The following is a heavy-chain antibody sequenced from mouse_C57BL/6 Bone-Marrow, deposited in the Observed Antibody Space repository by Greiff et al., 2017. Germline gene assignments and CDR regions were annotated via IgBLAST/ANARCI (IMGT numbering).Heavy chain of an antibody. CDR1: GFNIKDDY. CDR2: IDPENGDT. CDR3: TTSYYHGSSYDWYFDV. J-gene: IGHJ1*03. Sequence: VHVKQSGAELVRPGASVKLSCTASGFNIKDDYMHWVKQRPEQGLEWIGWIDPENGDTEYASKFQGKATITADTSSNTAYLQLSSLTSEDTAVYYCTTSYYHGSSYDWYFDVWGTGTTVTVSS. V-gene: IGHV14-4*01. D-gene: IGHD1-1*01.